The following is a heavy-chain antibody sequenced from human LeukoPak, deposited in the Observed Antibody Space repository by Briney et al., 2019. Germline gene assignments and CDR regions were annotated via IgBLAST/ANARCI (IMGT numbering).Heavy chain of an antibody. Sequence: GGSLRLSCAASGFTFSSYALYWVRQAPGKGLEWVCYISSSATTIYYADSVEGRFTISRDNCKNSLYLQMNSLRAEDTAVYYCARGIPLDCWGQGTLVTVSS. CDR3: ARGIPLDC. CDR2: ISSSATTI. V-gene: IGHV3-48*03. CDR1: GFTFSSYA. J-gene: IGHJ4*02.